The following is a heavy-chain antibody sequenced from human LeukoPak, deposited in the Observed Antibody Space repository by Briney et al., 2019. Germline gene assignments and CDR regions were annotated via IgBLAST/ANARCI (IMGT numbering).Heavy chain of an antibody. CDR1: GFTFSSYA. J-gene: IGHJ4*02. CDR3: AKVRGYSYANEFHFDD. Sequence: GGSLRLSCAASGFTFSSYAMSWVRQAPGEGLEWVSAIRGSGDNTYYADSVKGRFTISRDNSKNTLYLQVTSLRAEDTAVYYCAKVRGYSYANEFHFDDWGQGTLVTVSS. D-gene: IGHD5-18*01. V-gene: IGHV3-23*01. CDR2: IRGSGDNT.